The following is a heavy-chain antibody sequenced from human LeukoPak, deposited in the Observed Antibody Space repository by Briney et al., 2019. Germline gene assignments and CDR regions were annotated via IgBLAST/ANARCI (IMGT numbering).Heavy chain of an antibody. CDR2: ISGSGGST. Sequence: QPGGSLRLSCAASGFTFSSYGMSWVRQAPGKGLEWVSAISGSGGSTYYADSVKGRFTISRDNAKNSLYLQMNSLRAEDTAVYYCARTHRLQYQGNWFDPWGQGTLVTVSS. D-gene: IGHD4-11*01. J-gene: IGHJ5*02. CDR1: GFTFSSYG. CDR3: ARTHRLQYQGNWFDP. V-gene: IGHV3-23*01.